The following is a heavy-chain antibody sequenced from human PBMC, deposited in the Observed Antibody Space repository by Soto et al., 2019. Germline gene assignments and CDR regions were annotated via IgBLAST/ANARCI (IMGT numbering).Heavy chain of an antibody. CDR3: ARGGNYDFWSGYYTGTFDY. CDR2: IYYSGST. Sequence: SETLSLTCTVSGGSISSYYWSWIRQPPGKGLEWIGYIYYSGSTNYNPSLKSRVTISVDTSKNQFSLKLSSVTAADTAVYYCARGGNYDFWSGYYTGTFDYWGQGTLVTVSS. D-gene: IGHD3-3*01. J-gene: IGHJ4*02. CDR1: GGSISSYY. V-gene: IGHV4-59*01.